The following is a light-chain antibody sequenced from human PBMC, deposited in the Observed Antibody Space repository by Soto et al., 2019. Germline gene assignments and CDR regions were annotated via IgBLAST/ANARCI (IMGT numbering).Light chain of an antibody. J-gene: IGKJ4*01. V-gene: IGKV3-11*01. Sequence: EVVLTQSPASLSLSPGDRATLSCMAYQSVSEYVGWYQQKAGQPPRLLFFDASSRASGVPQRFSAGGSGTDFTLIISSLQPEDFEVYYYQQRVNWPHTFGGGTKVDIK. CDR3: QQRVNWPHT. CDR2: DAS. CDR1: QSVSEY.